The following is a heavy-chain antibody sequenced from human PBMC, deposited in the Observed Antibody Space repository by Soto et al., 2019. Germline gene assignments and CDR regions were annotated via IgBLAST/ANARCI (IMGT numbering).Heavy chain of an antibody. J-gene: IGHJ6*02. CDR1: GGTFSSYA. V-gene: IGHV1-69*13. Sequence: SVKVSFKASGGTFSSYAISWVRQAPGQGLEWMGGIIPIFGTANYAQKFQGRVTITADESTSTAYMELSSLRSEDTAVYYCAKRGYCSSTSCSYYYGMDVWGQGTTVTVSS. CDR2: IIPIFGTA. CDR3: AKRGYCSSTSCSYYYGMDV. D-gene: IGHD2-2*01.